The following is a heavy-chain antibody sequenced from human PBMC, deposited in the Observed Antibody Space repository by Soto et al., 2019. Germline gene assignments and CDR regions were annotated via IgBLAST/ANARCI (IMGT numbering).Heavy chain of an antibody. J-gene: IGHJ4*02. CDR1: GFTFSSYS. D-gene: IGHD2-2*01. Sequence: GGSLRLSCAASGFTFSSYSMNWVRQAPGKGLEWVSSISSSSYIYYADSVKGRFTISRDNAKNSLYLQMNSLRAEDTAVYYCARMGPCSSTSCYEAGYWGQGTLVTVSS. CDR2: ISSSSYI. V-gene: IGHV3-21*01. CDR3: ARMGPCSSTSCYEAGY.